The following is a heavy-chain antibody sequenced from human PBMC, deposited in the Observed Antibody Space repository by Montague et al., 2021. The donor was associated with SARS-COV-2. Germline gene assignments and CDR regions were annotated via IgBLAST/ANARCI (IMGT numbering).Heavy chain of an antibody. CDR1: GGSISSYY. V-gene: IGHV4-59*01. Sequence: SETLSLTCIVSGGSISSYYWSWIRQPPGKGLEWIWYIYYSGSTNYYPSLKSRVTISVDTSKNQFSLKLSSVTAADTAVYYCARGSILRYFDWLVSDSWFDPWGQGTLVTVSS. D-gene: IGHD3-9*01. CDR3: ARGSILRYFDWLVSDSWFDP. CDR2: IYYSGST. J-gene: IGHJ5*02.